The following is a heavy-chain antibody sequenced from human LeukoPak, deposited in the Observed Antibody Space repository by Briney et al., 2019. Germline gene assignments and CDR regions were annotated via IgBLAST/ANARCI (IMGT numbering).Heavy chain of an antibody. Sequence: GASVRVSCKASGYTFTSYDIDWVRQAIGQGLEWMGWMNPNSGNTDYAQKFQGRVTMTRNTSISTAYMELSSLRSEDTAVCYCARGLYLVATTVEYYFDYWGQGALVTVSS. D-gene: IGHD5-12*01. CDR2: MNPNSGNT. CDR1: GYTFTSYD. V-gene: IGHV1-8*01. CDR3: ARGLYLVATTVEYYFDY. J-gene: IGHJ4*02.